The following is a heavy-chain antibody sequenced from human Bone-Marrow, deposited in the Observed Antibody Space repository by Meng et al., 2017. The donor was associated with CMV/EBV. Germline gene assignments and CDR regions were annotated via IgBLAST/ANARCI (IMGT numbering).Heavy chain of an antibody. D-gene: IGHD3-22*01. CDR3: ARGRDYYDSSGYYYPSFDY. V-gene: IGHV4-39*07. J-gene: IGHJ4*02. Sequence: LSLTCTVSGGSVSSGSYYWSWIRQPPGKGLEWIGEINHSGSTNYNPSLKSRVTISVDTSKNQFSLKLSSVTAADTAVYYCARGRDYYDSSGYYYPSFDYWGQGTLVTVSS. CDR2: INHSGST. CDR1: GGSVSSGSYY.